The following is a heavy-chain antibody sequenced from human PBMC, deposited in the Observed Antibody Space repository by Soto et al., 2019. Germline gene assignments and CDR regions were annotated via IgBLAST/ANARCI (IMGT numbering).Heavy chain of an antibody. CDR2: INAGNGNT. D-gene: IGHD1-7*01. J-gene: IGHJ3*02. CDR3: ASSITGTTVVSAFDI. CDR1: GYTFTSYA. Sequence: VASVKVSCKASGYTFTSYAMHWVRQAPGQRLEWMGWINAGNGNTKYSQKFQGRVTITRDTSASTAYMELSSLRSDDTAVYYCASSITGTTVVSAFDIWGQGTMVTVSS. V-gene: IGHV1-3*01.